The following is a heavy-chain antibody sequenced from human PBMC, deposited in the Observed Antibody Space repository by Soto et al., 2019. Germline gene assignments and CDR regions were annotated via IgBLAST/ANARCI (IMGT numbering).Heavy chain of an antibody. CDR1: GFSLSTSGVG. CDR2: IYWDDDK. Sequence: QITLKESGPPLVKPTQTLTLTCTFSGFSLSTSGVGVGWIRQPPGKALEWLALIYWDDDKRYSPSLKSRLTITKDPAKNQVVLTMTNMDPVDTATYYCAHRPSYCSGVSGYSGFDYWGQGTLVTVSS. V-gene: IGHV2-5*02. D-gene: IGHD2-15*01. CDR3: AHRPSYCSGVSGYSGFDY. J-gene: IGHJ4*02.